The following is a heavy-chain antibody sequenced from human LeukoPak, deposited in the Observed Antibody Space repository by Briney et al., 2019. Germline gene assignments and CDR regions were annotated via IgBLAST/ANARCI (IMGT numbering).Heavy chain of an antibody. Sequence: ASVKVSCKASGYTFSRYGISWVRQAPGQGLEWMGWISAYSGNTNYAQKVQGRVTMTTDTSTSTAHMELRSLRSDDTAVYYCARGDDSSPDFDYWGQGTLVIVSS. V-gene: IGHV1-18*01. CDR3: ARGDDSSPDFDY. J-gene: IGHJ4*02. CDR2: ISAYSGNT. CDR1: GYTFSRYG. D-gene: IGHD3-22*01.